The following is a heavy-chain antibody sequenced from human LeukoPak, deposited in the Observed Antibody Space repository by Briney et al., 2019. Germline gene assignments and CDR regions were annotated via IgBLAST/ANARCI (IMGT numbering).Heavy chain of an antibody. CDR3: ARGTVTTFGY. D-gene: IGHD4-17*01. V-gene: IGHV4-39*07. CDR1: GGSISSGDYY. J-gene: IGHJ4*02. CDR2: INHSGST. Sequence: SETLSLTCTVSGGSISSGDYYWSWIRQPPGKGLEWIGEINHSGSTNYNPSLKSRVTISVDTSKNQFSLKLSSVTAADTAVYYCARGTVTTFGYWGQGTLVTVSS.